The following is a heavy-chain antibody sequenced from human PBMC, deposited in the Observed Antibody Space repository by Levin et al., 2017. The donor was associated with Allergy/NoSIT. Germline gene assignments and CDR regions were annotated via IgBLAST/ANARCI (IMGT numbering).Heavy chain of an antibody. Sequence: GGSLRLSCAASGFTFSSYSMNWVRQAPGKGLEWVSSISSSSSYIYYADSVKGRFTISRDNDKNSLYLQMNSLRAEDTAVYYCARDRVTAGYYGMDVWGQGTTVTVSS. CDR3: ARDRVTAGYYGMDV. V-gene: IGHV3-21*01. J-gene: IGHJ6*02. CDR1: GFTFSSYS. D-gene: IGHD5-18*01. CDR2: ISSSSSYI.